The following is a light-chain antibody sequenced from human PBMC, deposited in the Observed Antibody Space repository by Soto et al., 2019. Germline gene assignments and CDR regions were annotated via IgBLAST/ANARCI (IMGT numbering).Light chain of an antibody. CDR1: SSDVGSYNL. Sequence: QSVLTQPASVSGSPGQSITISCTGISSDVGSYNLVSWYQQHPGKAPKLMIYVGSKRPSGVSNRFSGSKSGNTASLTISGLQAEDEADYYCCSYAGSSTRVVFGGGTKVTVL. V-gene: IGLV2-23*01. CDR3: CSYAGSSTRVV. J-gene: IGLJ2*01. CDR2: VGS.